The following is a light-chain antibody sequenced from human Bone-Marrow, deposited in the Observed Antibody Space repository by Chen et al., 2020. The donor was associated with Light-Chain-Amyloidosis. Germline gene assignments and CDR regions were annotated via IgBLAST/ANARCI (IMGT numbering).Light chain of an antibody. CDR1: SSDVGGDNH. Sequence: QSALTQPASASGSLGHSITISRTGTSSDVGGDNHVSWYHQHPDKAPKLMIYEVTNRPSWVPDRFSGSKSDNTASLTISGLQTEDEADYFCSSYTITNTLVFGSGTRVTVL. CDR3: SSYTITNTLV. CDR2: EVT. J-gene: IGLJ1*01. V-gene: IGLV2-14*01.